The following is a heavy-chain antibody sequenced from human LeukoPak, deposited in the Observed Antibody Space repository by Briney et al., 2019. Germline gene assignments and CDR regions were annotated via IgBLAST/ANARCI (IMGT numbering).Heavy chain of an antibody. J-gene: IGHJ4*02. CDR1: GFTFSSYA. CDR2: ISGSGGST. V-gene: IGHV3-23*01. D-gene: IGHD6-6*01. Sequence: GGSLRLSCAASGFTFSSYAMSWVRQAPGKGLEWVSAISGSGGSTYYADSVKGRFTISRDNSKNTLYLQMNSLRAEDTAVYYCAPTYSSSLAPADYWGQGTLVTVSS. CDR3: APTYSSSLAPADY.